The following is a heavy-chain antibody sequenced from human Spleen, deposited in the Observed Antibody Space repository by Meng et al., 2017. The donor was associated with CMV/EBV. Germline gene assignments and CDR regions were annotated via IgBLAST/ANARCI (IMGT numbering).Heavy chain of an antibody. J-gene: IGHJ5*02. Sequence: ASVKVSCKASGYTFTSYYMHWVRQAPGQGLEWMGIINPSGGSTSYAQKFQGRVTMTRDTFTSTVYMELSSLRSEDTAVYYCARAVVPAAGWFDPWGQGTLVTVSS. CDR1: GYTFTSYY. CDR3: ARAVVPAAGWFDP. V-gene: IGHV1-46*01. CDR2: INPSGGST. D-gene: IGHD2-2*01.